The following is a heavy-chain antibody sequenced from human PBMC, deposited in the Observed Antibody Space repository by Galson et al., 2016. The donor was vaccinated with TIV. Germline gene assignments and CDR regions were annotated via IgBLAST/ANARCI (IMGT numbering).Heavy chain of an antibody. J-gene: IGHJ3*02. V-gene: IGHV3-23*01. CDR1: GFTFNIYA. Sequence: LRLSCAGSGFTFNIYAMSWVRQTPERGLEWVSSHGGGPNLFYSDSVRGRFTIYRDDVKTTVNLDMHSLRAEDTAIYYCVKDAISFNSAYDAFDIWGQGTVVTVSS. CDR2: SHGGGPNL. D-gene: IGHD2-21*01. CDR3: VKDAISFNSAYDAFDI.